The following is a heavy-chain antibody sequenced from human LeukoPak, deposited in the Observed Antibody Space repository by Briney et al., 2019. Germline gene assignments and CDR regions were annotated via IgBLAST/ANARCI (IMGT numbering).Heavy chain of an antibody. CDR2: ISGSGGST. CDR1: GFTFSSHA. CDR3: AKGPRYCSSTSCYFFDY. J-gene: IGHJ4*02. D-gene: IGHD2-2*01. V-gene: IGHV3-23*01. Sequence: GGSLRLSCAPSGFTFSSHAMSWVRQAPGKGLEWVSAISGSGGSTYYADSVKGRFTISRDNSKNTLYLQMNSLRAEDTAVYYCAKGPRYCSSTSCYFFDYWGQGTLVTVSS.